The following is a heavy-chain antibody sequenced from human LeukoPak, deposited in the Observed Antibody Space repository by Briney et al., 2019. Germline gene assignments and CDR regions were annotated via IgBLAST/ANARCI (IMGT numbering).Heavy chain of an antibody. D-gene: IGHD3-10*01. J-gene: IGHJ4*02. CDR3: ASYLGYYGSGNRVDY. Sequence: PGGSLRLSCAASGFTFSSYSMNWVRQAPGKGLEWVSYISSSSTIYYADSVKGRFTISRDNAKNSLYLQMNSLRAEDTAVYYCASYLGYYGSGNRVDYWGQGTLVTVSS. CDR2: ISSSSTI. CDR1: GFTFSSYS. V-gene: IGHV3-48*04.